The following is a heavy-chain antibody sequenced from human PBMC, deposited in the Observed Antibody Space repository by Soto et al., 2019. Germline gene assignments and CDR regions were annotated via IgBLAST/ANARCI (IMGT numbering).Heavy chain of an antibody. Sequence: PGGSLRLSCAASGFTISNYALHWVRQAPGKGLEWVSYISSSSSTIYYADSVKGRFTISRDNAKNSLYLQMNSLRDEDTAVYYCARESAALNWFDPWGQGTLVTVSS. CDR1: GFTISNYA. CDR2: ISSSSSTI. J-gene: IGHJ5*02. V-gene: IGHV3-48*02. D-gene: IGHD2-2*01. CDR3: ARESAALNWFDP.